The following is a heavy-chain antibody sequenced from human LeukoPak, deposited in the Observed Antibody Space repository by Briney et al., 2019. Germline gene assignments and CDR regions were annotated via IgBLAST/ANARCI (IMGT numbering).Heavy chain of an antibody. J-gene: IGHJ3*02. D-gene: IGHD2-2*01. CDR3: AREVVPAAKGGAFDI. V-gene: IGHV4-30-2*01. Sequence: SQTLSLTCTVSGGSISSGGYYWSWIRQPPGKGLEWIGYIYHSGSTYYNPSLKSRVTISVDRSKNQFSLKLSSVTAADTAVYYCAREVVPAAKGGAFDIWGQGTMVTVSS. CDR1: GGSISSGGYY. CDR2: IYHSGST.